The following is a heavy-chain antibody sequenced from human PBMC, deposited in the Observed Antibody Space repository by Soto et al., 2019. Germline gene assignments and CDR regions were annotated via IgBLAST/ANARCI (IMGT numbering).Heavy chain of an antibody. CDR3: ACTPRLLERWVVGGDFDF. V-gene: IGHV1-69*06. Sequence: QVQLVQSGAEVKKPGSSVKVSCKASGGTFSSYAISWVRQAPGQGLEWMGGISPIFGTANYAQKFQGRVKLTADKPTNTANRELRGLGFEETAVYYCACTPRLLERWVVGGDFDFWGQGTLVT. CDR1: GGTFSSYA. J-gene: IGHJ3*01. D-gene: IGHD6-19*01. CDR2: ISPIFGTA.